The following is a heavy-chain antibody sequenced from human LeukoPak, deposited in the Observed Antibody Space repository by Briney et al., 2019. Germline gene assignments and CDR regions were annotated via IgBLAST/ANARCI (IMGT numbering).Heavy chain of an antibody. CDR3: ARYGSGSYYLD. V-gene: IGHV4-38-2*02. CDR2: IYHSGST. CDR1: GYSISSGYY. D-gene: IGHD3-10*01. Sequence: PSETLSLTCTVSGYSISSGYYWGWIRQPPGKWLEWIGSIYHSGSTYYNPSLKSRVTISVDTSKNQFSLKLSSVTAADTAVYYCARYGSGSYYLDWGQGTLVTVSS. J-gene: IGHJ4*02.